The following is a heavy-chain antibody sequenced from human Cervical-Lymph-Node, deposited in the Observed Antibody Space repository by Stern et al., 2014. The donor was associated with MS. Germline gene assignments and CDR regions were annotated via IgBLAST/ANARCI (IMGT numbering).Heavy chain of an antibody. V-gene: IGHV3-21*01. CDR3: AIDCKLRYAHAFDI. CDR1: GFTFSSCS. D-gene: IGHD3-9*01. CDR2: ISNSSTYI. J-gene: IGHJ3*02. Sequence: VQLVQSGGGLVKHGGSLRLSCAASGFTFSSCSMIWVRQAPGKGLEWVSSISNSSTYIYYADSVKGRFTISRDNAKNSMYLQMNSLRAEDTAVYYCAIDCKLRYAHAFDILGQGTMVIVSS.